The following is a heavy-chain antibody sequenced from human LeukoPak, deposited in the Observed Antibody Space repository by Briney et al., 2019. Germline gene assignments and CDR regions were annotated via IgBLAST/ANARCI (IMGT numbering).Heavy chain of an antibody. Sequence: ASVKVSCKASGYTFTSYAMHWVRQAPGQRLEWMGWINAGNGNTKYSQEFQGRVTITRDTSASTAYMELSSLRSEDTAVYFCARDRIPLRYFDWWDFDYWGQGTLVTVSS. V-gene: IGHV1-3*03. D-gene: IGHD3-9*01. CDR2: INAGNGNT. CDR1: GYTFTSYA. CDR3: ARDRIPLRYFDWWDFDY. J-gene: IGHJ4*02.